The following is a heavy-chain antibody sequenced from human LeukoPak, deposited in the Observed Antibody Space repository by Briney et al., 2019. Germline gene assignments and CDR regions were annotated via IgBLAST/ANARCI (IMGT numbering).Heavy chain of an antibody. CDR2: ISYDGSNK. CDR1: GFPFSSYG. V-gene: IGHV3-30*18. CDR3: AKDSAAAGISSAY. D-gene: IGHD6-13*01. J-gene: IGHJ4*02. Sequence: QPGRSLRLSCAASGFPFSSYGMHWVRQAPGKGLEWVAVISYDGSNKYYADSVKGRFTISRDNSKNTLYLQMNSLRAEDTAVYYCAKDSAAAGISSAYWGQGTLVTVSS.